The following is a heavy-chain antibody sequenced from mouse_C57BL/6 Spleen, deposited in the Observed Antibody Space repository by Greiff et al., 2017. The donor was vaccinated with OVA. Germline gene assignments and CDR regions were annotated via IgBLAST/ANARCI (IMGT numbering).Heavy chain of an antibody. CDR2: IRNKANGYTT. V-gene: IGHV7-3*01. J-gene: IGHJ2*01. CDR1: GFTFTDYY. Sequence: EVQLVESGGGLVQPGGSLSLSCAASGFTFTDYYMSWVRQPPGKALEWLGFIRNKANGYTTEYSASVKGRFTISRDNSQSILYLQMNALRAEDSATYYGARGDYYGSAYFDYWGQGTTLTVSS. D-gene: IGHD1-1*01. CDR3: ARGDYYGSAYFDY.